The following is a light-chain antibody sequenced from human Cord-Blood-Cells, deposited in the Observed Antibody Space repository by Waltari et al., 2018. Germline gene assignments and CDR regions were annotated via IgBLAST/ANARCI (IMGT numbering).Light chain of an antibody. CDR3: QQYGSTFMYT. CDR1: QSVSSSY. Sequence: EIVLTQSPGTLSLSPRERATLSCRPSQSVSSSYLAWYQQKPGQAPRLLIYGASSRATGIPDRFSGSGSGTDFTLTISRLEPEDFAVYYCQQYGSTFMYTFGQGTKLEIK. V-gene: IGKV3-20*01. J-gene: IGKJ2*01. CDR2: GAS.